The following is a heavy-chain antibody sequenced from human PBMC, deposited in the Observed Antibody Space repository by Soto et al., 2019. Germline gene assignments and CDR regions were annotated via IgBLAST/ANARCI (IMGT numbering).Heavy chain of an antibody. CDR2: IYYSGST. D-gene: IGHD3-16*01. V-gene: IGHV4-39*01. CDR1: GGSISSSSYY. CDR3: ARHGGTLDNPHFDY. Sequence: QLQLQESGPGLVKPSETLSLTCTASGGSISSSSYYWGWIRQPPGKGLEWIGSIYYSGSTYYNPSLKSRVTISVDTSKNQFSLKLSSVTAADTAVYYCARHGGTLDNPHFDYWGQGTLVTVSS. J-gene: IGHJ4*02.